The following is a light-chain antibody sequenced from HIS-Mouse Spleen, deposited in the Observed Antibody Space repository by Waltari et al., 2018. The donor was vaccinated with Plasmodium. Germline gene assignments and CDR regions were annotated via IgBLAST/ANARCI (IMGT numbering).Light chain of an antibody. CDR3: CSYAGSYTYV. Sequence: QSALTQPRPVSGSPGQPVTISCPGTSSDVGGYHYISWYPQHPGKAPKLMIYDVSKRPSGVPDRLSGSKSGNTASLTISGLQAEDEADYYCCSYAGSYTYVFGTGTKVTVL. J-gene: IGLJ1*01. CDR2: DVS. V-gene: IGLV2-11*01. CDR1: SSDVGGYHY.